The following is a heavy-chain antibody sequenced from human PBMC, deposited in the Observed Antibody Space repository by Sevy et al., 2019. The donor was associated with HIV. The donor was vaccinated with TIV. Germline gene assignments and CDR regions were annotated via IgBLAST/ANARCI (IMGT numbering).Heavy chain of an antibody. Sequence: SETLSLTCTVSGGSISSYYWSWIRQPPGKGLEWIGYIYYSGSTNYNPSLKSRVTISVDTSKNQFSLKLSSVTAADTAVYYCARGSINWNYGLTKGGMDVWGQGTTVTVSS. V-gene: IGHV4-59*13. CDR1: GGSISSYY. CDR2: IYYSGST. J-gene: IGHJ6*02. D-gene: IGHD1-7*01. CDR3: ARGSINWNYGLTKGGMDV.